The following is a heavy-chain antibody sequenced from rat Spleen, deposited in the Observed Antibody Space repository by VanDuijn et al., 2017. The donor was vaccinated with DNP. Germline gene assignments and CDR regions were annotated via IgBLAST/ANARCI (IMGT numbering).Heavy chain of an antibody. CDR1: GFTFNNYW. CDR3: PRGRLPGVDY. V-gene: IGHV5-31*01. Sequence: EVQLVESGGGLVQPGRSLKLSCVASGFTFNNYWMTWIRQAPGKGLEWVASITNNGGSTYYPDSVKGRFNISRDNAKSTLYLQLNSLRSEETATYYLPRGRLPGVDYLCQGVMVTVSS. CDR2: ITNNGGST. J-gene: IGHJ2*01. D-gene: IGHD1-4*01.